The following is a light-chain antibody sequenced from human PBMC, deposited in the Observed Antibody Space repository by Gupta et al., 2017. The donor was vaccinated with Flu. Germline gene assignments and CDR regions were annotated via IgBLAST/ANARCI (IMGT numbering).Light chain of an antibody. CDR1: QSLLNRDGKTY. CDR2: QVF. V-gene: IGKV2D-29*01. J-gene: IGKJ1*01. Sequence: EIVMTQTPLSLSVTPGQPASISCKSSQSLLNRDGKTYLYWYLQKPGQPPHLLIYQVFNRFSGVPDKFSGSGSGTDFTLKISRVEADDVGVYYCLQALQTPWAFGQGTKVEIK. CDR3: LQALQTPWA.